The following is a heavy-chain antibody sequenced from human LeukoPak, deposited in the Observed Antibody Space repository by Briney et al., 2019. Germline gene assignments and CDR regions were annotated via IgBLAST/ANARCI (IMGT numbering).Heavy chain of an antibody. CDR2: IYYSGST. V-gene: IGHV4-59*01. CDR3: ARGRDYYGSGSYSLLYH. Sequence: SETLSLTCTVSGGSISSNYWSWIRRPPGKGLKWIGYIYYSGSTNYNPSLKSRVTISVDTSKNQFSLKLSSVTAADTAVYYCARGRDYYGSGSYSLLYHWGQGTLVTVSS. J-gene: IGHJ5*02. CDR1: GGSISSNY. D-gene: IGHD3-10*01.